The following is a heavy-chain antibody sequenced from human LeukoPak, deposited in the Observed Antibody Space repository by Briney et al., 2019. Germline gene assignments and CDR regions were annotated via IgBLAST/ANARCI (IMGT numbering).Heavy chain of an antibody. V-gene: IGHV4-59*01. Sequence: PSQTLSLTCTVSGGSISSYYWTWIRQPPGHGLEWFGYIEYSGSTNYSASLKSRVTIAVDTSKSQYHLKLSSVTAADTAVYYCAREPAVEYLRWFDPWGQGSQLTVSS. J-gene: IGHJ5*02. CDR2: IEYSGST. CDR3: AREPAVEYLRWFDP. D-gene: IGHD6-25*01. CDR1: GGSISSYY.